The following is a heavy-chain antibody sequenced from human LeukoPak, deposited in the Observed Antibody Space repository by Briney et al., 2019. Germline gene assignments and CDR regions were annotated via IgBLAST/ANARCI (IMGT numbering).Heavy chain of an antibody. CDR3: ARDPCGGDCYHAFDI. J-gene: IGHJ3*02. V-gene: IGHV1-69*01. Sequence: SVKVSCKASGSTFSSYAISWVRQAPGQGLEWMGGIIPIFGTANYAQKFQGRVTITADESTSTAYMELSSLRSEDTAVYYCARDPCGGDCYHAFDIWGQGTMVTVSS. CDR2: IIPIFGTA. CDR1: GSTFSSYA. D-gene: IGHD2-21*02.